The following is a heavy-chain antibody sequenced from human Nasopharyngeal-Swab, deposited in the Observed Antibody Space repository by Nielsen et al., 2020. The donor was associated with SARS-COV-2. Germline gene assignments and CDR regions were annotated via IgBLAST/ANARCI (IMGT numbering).Heavy chain of an antibody. CDR2: INPSGGST. CDR3: AREMGYYGSGSYRPFDY. Sequence: ASVKVSCKASGYTFTSYYIHWVRQAPGQGLEWMGIINPSGGSTSYAQKFQGLVTMTRDTSTSIVYMELSSLRSEDTAVYYCAREMGYYGSGSYRPFDYWGQGTLVTVSS. V-gene: IGHV1-46*01. J-gene: IGHJ4*02. D-gene: IGHD3-10*01. CDR1: GYTFTSYY.